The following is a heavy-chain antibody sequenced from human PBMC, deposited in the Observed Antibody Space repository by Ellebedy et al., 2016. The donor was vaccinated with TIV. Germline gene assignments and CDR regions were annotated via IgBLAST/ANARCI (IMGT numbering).Heavy chain of an antibody. CDR2: IGSGGGTT. V-gene: IGHV3-23*01. CDR3: ARGGAGFDSMNRELSFDS. D-gene: IGHD1-26*01. J-gene: IGHJ4*02. CDR1: GFTFSVYY. Sequence: GGSLRLSXAASGFTFSVYYMDWVRQAPGEGLEWVSAIGSGGGTTYYADSVKGRFTVSRDNSKNTLYLQMNSLRDEDTAVYYCARGGAGFDSMNRELSFDSWGQGTLVTVSS.